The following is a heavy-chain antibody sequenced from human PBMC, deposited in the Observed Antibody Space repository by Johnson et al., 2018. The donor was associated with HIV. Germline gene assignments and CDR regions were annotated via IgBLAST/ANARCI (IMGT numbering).Heavy chain of an antibody. J-gene: IGHJ3*02. V-gene: IGHV3-53*01. Sequence: VQLVESGGGLIQPGGSLRLSCAASGFTVSSNYMSWVRQAPGKGLEWVSVIYSGGSTYYTDSVKGRFTISRDNSKNTLYLQMNSLIAEDTAVYFCAKSSIAVQDAFDIWGQGTMVTVSS. CDR3: AKSSIAVQDAFDI. CDR1: GFTVSSNY. D-gene: IGHD6-19*01. CDR2: IYSGGST.